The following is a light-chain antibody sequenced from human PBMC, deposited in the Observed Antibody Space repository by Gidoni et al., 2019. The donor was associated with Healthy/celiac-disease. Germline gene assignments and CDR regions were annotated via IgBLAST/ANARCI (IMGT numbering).Light chain of an antibody. CDR2: EVS. Sequence: QSALTQPASVSGSPGQSITISCTGTRSDVGGYNYVSWYQQHPGKAPKLMIYEVSNRPSGVSNRFSGSKSGTPASLTISGLQAEDEADYYCSSYTSSSTLEWVFGGGTKLTVL. J-gene: IGLJ3*02. CDR3: SSYTSSSTLEWV. V-gene: IGLV2-14*01. CDR1: RSDVGGYNY.